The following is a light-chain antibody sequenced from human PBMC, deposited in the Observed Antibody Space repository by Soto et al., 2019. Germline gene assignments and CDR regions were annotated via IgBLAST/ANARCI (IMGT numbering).Light chain of an antibody. V-gene: IGKV3-15*01. CDR1: HSVSSN. J-gene: IGKJ2*01. Sequence: EIVMTQSPATLSVSPGERATLSCRASHSVSSNLAWYQQKPGQAPRLLIYGASTRAPGIPAMFSGSGSGTEFTLTISSLQSEDFAVYYCQQYNNWPPYTFGQGTKLEIK. CDR2: GAS. CDR3: QQYNNWPPYT.